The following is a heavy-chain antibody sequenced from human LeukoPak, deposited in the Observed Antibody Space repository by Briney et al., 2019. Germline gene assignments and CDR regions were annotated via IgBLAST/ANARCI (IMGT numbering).Heavy chain of an antibody. CDR2: ISAYNGNT. J-gene: IGHJ6*02. D-gene: IGHD6-19*01. Sequence: GASVKVSCKASGYTFTSYGISWVRQAPGQGLEWMGWISAYNGNTNYAQKLQGRVTMTTDTSTSTAYMELRSLRSDDTAVYYRARDSVASRLKSYYYGMDVWGQGTTVTVSS. CDR3: ARDSVASRLKSYYYGMDV. CDR1: GYTFTSYG. V-gene: IGHV1-18*01.